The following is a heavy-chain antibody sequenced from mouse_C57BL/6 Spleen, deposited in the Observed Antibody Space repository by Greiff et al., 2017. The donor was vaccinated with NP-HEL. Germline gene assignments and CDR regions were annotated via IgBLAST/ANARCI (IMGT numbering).Heavy chain of an antibody. CDR2: IYPGSGNT. J-gene: IGHJ2*01. Sequence: VQGVESGAELVRPGASVKLSCKASGYTFTDYYINWVKQRPGQGLEWIARIYPGSGNTYYNEKFKGKATLTAEKSSSTAYMQLSSLTSEDSAVYFCAREAGPYYFDYWGQGTTLTVSS. CDR1: GYTFTDYY. V-gene: IGHV1-76*01. D-gene: IGHD3-2*02. CDR3: AREAGPYYFDY.